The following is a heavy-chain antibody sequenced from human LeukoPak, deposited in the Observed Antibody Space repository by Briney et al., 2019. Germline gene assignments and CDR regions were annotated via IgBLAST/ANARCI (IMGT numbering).Heavy chain of an antibody. J-gene: IGHJ4*02. CDR3: ARVTRRRTTGEMFGRYFDF. CDR1: GGSFSGHY. CDR2: ISYGGNT. V-gene: IGHV4-34*01. Sequence: PSETLSLTCAVSGGSFSGHYWSWMRQSPGKGLEWIGEISYGGNTNYSPSLKSRVTISVDTSKNQFSLTLSSVTAADTAMYYCARVTRRRTTGEMFGRYFDFWAQGTLVTVSS. D-gene: IGHD3-10*01.